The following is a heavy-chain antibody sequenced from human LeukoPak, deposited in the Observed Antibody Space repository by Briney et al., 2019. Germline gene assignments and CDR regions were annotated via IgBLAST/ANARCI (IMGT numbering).Heavy chain of an antibody. CDR1: GGSINRYY. V-gene: IGHV4-59*08. D-gene: IGHD4-17*01. Sequence: SETLSLTCTVSGGSINRYYWSWIRQPPGKGLEWIGYISYSGSTDYNPSLKSRVTISVDTSKNQFSLRLPSVTAADTAVYYCARAPMTTVPYFDYWGQGALVTVSS. CDR2: ISYSGST. J-gene: IGHJ4*02. CDR3: ARAPMTTVPYFDY.